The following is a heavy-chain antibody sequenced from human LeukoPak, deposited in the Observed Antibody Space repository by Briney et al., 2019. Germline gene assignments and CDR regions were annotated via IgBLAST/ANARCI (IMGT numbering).Heavy chain of an antibody. CDR2: INPNSGGT. CDR1: GYTFTGYY. Sequence: EASVKVSCKASGYTFTGYYMHGVRQAPGQGLEWMGWINPNSGGTNYAQKFQGRVTMTRDTSISTAYMELSRLRSDDTAVYYCARETGGGDFGVVRGAFDIWGQGTMVTVSS. CDR3: ARETGGGDFGVVRGAFDI. V-gene: IGHV1-2*02. J-gene: IGHJ3*02. D-gene: IGHD3-3*01.